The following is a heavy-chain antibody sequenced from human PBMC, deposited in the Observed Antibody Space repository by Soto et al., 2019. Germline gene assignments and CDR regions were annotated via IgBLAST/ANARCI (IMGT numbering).Heavy chain of an antibody. V-gene: IGHV2-5*02. CDR1: GFSLETSGIG. J-gene: IGHJ2*01. CDR2: IYWDDDK. CDR3: AHLLYHYDTSGRYTYWYFDL. Sequence: QITLKESGPTLVKPTQTLTLTCTFSGFSLETSGIGMTWIRQPPGKALEWLALIYWDDDKRYSPSLKNRLTITKDTSKNQVVLTFTNVDPVDTATYYCAHLLYHYDTSGRYTYWYFDLWGRGTLVAVSS. D-gene: IGHD3-22*01.